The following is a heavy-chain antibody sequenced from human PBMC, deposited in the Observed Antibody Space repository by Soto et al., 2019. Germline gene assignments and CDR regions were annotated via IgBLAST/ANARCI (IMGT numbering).Heavy chain of an antibody. Sequence: QVQLQQWGAGLLKPSETLSLTCAVYGGSFSGYYWSWIRQPPGKGLEWIGEINHSGSTNYNPSLKSRVTISVDTSKNQVSLKLSSVTAADTAVYYCARGIIVVVPAARSGAFDIWGQGTMVTVSS. J-gene: IGHJ3*02. CDR1: GGSFSGYY. CDR3: ARGIIVVVPAARSGAFDI. D-gene: IGHD2-2*01. CDR2: INHSGST. V-gene: IGHV4-34*01.